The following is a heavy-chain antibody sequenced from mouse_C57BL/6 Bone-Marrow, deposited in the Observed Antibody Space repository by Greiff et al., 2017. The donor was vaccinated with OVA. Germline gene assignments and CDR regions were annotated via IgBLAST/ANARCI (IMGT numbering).Heavy chain of an antibody. J-gene: IGHJ1*03. CDR3: DKLISQYFDF. CDR1: GFTIKDDY. V-gene: IGHV14-4*01. Sequence: EVQLQQSGAELVRPGASVKLSCTASGFTIKDDYMHWVKQRPEQGLEWIGWIDPENGDTEYASKFQGQATITADTSSNTAYLQLSSLAYEYTYVYYSDKLISQYFDFWGKGTTVTGSS. CDR2: IDPENGDT.